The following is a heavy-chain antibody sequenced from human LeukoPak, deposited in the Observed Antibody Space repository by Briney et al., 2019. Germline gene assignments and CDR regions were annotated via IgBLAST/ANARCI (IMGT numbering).Heavy chain of an antibody. CDR2: ISSSGSTI. D-gene: IGHD3-22*01. CDR1: GFTFSDYY. CDR3: ARLVPTHYYDSSGYYVEY. Sequence: AGGSLRLSCAASGFTFSDYYMSWIRQAPGKGLEWVSYISSSGSTIYYADSVKGRFTISRDNAKNSLYLQMNSLRAEDTAVYYCARLVPTHYYDSSGYYVEYWGQGTLVTVSS. J-gene: IGHJ4*02. V-gene: IGHV3-11*01.